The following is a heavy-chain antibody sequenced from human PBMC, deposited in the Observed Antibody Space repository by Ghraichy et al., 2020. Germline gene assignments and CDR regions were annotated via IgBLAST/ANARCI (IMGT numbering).Heavy chain of an antibody. V-gene: IGHV4-4*07. CDR1: GDSISSNY. Sequence: ETLSLTCNVSGDSISSNYWSWIRQPAGKGLEWIGRIYTSGSTNYNPSLKSRVTMSVDTSKNQFSLKLSSVTAADTAVYYCARDRGWALVGFDYWGQGTLVTVSS. CDR3: ARDRGWALVGFDY. CDR2: IYTSGST. J-gene: IGHJ4*02. D-gene: IGHD6-19*01.